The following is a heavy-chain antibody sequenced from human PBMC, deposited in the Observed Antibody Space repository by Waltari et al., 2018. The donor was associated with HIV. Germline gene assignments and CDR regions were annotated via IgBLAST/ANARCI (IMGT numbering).Heavy chain of an antibody. CDR3: VSVNLGVQLWSHGYFQH. D-gene: IGHD5-18*01. CDR1: KFTFSSYW. Sequence: EVQLVESGGGLVQPGGSLRLSCEASKFTFSSYWMSWVRQAPGKGLEWVANIKQDGSEKYYLDSVRGRFTISRDNAKNSLYLQMNSLRVEDTALYYCVSVNLGVQLWSHGYFQHWGQGTLVTVSS. V-gene: IGHV3-7*01. J-gene: IGHJ1*01. CDR2: IKQDGSEK.